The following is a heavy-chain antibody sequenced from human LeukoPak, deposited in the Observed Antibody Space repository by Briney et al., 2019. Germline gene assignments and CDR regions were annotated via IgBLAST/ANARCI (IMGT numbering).Heavy chain of an antibody. CDR1: GFTFSSYA. D-gene: IGHD3-10*01. Sequence: GGSLRLSCAASGFTFSSYAMSWVRQAPGKGLEWVSAISGSGGSTYYADSVKGRFTISRDNSKNTLYLQMNSLRAEDTAVYYCAKDRVRGVITNDVIPYGMDVWGQGTTVTVSS. CDR3: AKDRVRGVITNDVIPYGMDV. J-gene: IGHJ6*02. CDR2: ISGSGGST. V-gene: IGHV3-23*01.